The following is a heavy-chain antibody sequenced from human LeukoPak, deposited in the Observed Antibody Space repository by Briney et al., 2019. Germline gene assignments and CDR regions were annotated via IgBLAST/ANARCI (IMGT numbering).Heavy chain of an antibody. CDR2: IKQDGSEK. J-gene: IGHJ4*02. Sequence: GGSLRLSCAASGFTFSSYWMSWVRQAPGKGLEWVANIKQDGSEKYYVDSVKGRFTISRDNAKNSLYLQMNSLRAEDTAVYYCARDSGSYLASHFDYWGQGTLVTVSS. CDR1: GFTFSSYW. V-gene: IGHV3-7*01. D-gene: IGHD1-26*01. CDR3: ARDSGSYLASHFDY.